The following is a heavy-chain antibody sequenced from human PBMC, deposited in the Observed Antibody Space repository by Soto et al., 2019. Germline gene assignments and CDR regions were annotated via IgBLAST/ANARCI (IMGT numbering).Heavy chain of an antibody. CDR3: ARAGYCSGGTCFHGNCDY. D-gene: IGHD2-15*01. CDR2: INPNGGST. Sequence: QVQLVQSGAEVKRPGASVKVSCKASGYTFTTYYMHWVRQAPGQGLEWLGIINPNGGSTTYAQKFQGRVTMSRDTSTSTVYLELSSLRSEDTAVYYCARAGYCSGGTCFHGNCDYLRQGTLVTVSA. V-gene: IGHV1-46*01. J-gene: IGHJ4*02. CDR1: GYTFTTYY.